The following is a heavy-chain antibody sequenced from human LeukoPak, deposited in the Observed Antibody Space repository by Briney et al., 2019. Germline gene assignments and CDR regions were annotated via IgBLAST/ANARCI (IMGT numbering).Heavy chain of an antibody. CDR3: AILLDPHTMAGYYGMDV. CDR1: GYIFTSYY. V-gene: IGHV1-46*01. CDR2: INPTGGST. J-gene: IGHJ6*02. D-gene: IGHD5-24*01. Sequence: GASVTVSCTATGYIFTSYYMHWVRQAPGQGLEWMGIINPTGGSTAYAQKFQGRVTMTRDTSTSTVYMELSSLRSEDTAVYYCAILLDPHTMAGYYGMDVWGQGTTVTVSS.